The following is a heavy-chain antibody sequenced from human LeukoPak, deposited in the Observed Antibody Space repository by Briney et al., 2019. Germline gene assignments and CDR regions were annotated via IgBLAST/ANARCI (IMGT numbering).Heavy chain of an antibody. CDR1: VGSISITTYY. CDR3: ANLGYYNYGMDV. J-gene: IGHJ6*02. V-gene: IGHV4-39*01. Sequence: SETLSLTCTVSVGSISITTYYWGWIRQPPGKGLEWIGTIYFSGSTYYNPSLKRRVTISVDTSKNQFSLTMSSVTAADTAVYYCANLGYYNYGMDVWGQGTTVTVSS. CDR2: IYFSGST.